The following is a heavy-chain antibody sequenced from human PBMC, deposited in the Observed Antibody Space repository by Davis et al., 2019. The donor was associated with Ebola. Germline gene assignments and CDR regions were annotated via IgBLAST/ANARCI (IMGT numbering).Heavy chain of an antibody. CDR1: GFTFSSYA. V-gene: IGHV3-30*04. D-gene: IGHD6-19*01. CDR2: ISYDGSNK. J-gene: IGHJ5*02. Sequence: GESLKISCAASGFTFSSYAMHWVRQAPGKGLEWVAVISYDGSNKYYADSVKGRFTISRDNSKNTLYLQMNSLRAEDTAVYYCAKDLRQWLVHGDWFDPWGQGTLVTVSS. CDR3: AKDLRQWLVHGDWFDP.